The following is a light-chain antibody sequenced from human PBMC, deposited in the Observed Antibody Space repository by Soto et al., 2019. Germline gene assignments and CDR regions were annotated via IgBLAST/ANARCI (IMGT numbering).Light chain of an antibody. V-gene: IGKV3-15*01. CDR3: QQYNKWPLT. CDR2: GAS. Sequence: EIVMAQSPATLSVSPGEGATLSCRASQTVYSNLAWYQQKPGQAPRLLIDGASTRATGIPARFSGSGSWTEFTLTISSLQSEDFAVYYCQQYNKWPLTFGGGTKVEIK. J-gene: IGKJ4*01. CDR1: QTVYSN.